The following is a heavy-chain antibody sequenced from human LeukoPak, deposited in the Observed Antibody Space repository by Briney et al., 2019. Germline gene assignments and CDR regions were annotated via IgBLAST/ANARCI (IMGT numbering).Heavy chain of an antibody. D-gene: IGHD2-21*01. V-gene: IGHV1-69*13. J-gene: IGHJ4*02. CDR2: IIPIFGTA. Sequence: GASVKVSCKASGGTFSSYAISWVRQAPGQGLEWMGGIIPIFGTANYAQKFQGRVTITADESTSTAYMELSSLRSEDTAVYYCARGPHGGDFITYFDYWGQGTLVTVSS. CDR1: GGTFSSYA. CDR3: ARGPHGGDFITYFDY.